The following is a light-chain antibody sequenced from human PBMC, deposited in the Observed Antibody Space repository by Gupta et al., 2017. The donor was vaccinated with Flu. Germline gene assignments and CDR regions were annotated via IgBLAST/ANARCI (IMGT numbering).Light chain of an antibody. Sequence: SVLTQPPSVSSTPGQRVTISCSGRRSDIGSNSVTWYQHLPGTAPKVLIYTHDRRPSGVPDRFSASHSGSSASLAISGLRSEDEGDYYCATWDDVVNGYVFGTGAKVTVL. CDR3: ATWDDVVNGYV. CDR2: THD. V-gene: IGLV1-44*01. J-gene: IGLJ1*01. CDR1: RSDIGSNS.